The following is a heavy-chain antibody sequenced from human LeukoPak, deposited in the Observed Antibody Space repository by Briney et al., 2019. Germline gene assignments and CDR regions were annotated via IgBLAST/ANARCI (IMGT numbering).Heavy chain of an antibody. CDR1: GFTFSSYG. J-gene: IGHJ4*02. CDR2: ISYDGSNK. V-gene: IGHV3-30*18. D-gene: IGHD6-6*01. Sequence: GRSLRLSCAASGFTFSSYGMHWVRQAPGKGLEWVAVISYDGSNKYYADSVKGRFTISRDNSKNTLYLQMNSLRAEDTAVYYCAKSVPPDYWGQGTLVAVSS. CDR3: AKSVPPDY.